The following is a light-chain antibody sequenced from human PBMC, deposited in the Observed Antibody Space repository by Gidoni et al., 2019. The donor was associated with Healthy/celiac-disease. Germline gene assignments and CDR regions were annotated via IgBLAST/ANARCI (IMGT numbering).Light chain of an antibody. CDR2: KAS. CDR1: QSISSW. CDR3: QQYNSYWT. V-gene: IGKV1-5*03. Sequence: DIQMPQSPSTLPASVGDRVTITGRASQSISSWLAWYQQKPGKAPKLLIYKASSLASGVPSRFSGSGSGTEFTLTISSLQPDDFATYYCQQYNSYWTFGQGTKVEIK. J-gene: IGKJ1*01.